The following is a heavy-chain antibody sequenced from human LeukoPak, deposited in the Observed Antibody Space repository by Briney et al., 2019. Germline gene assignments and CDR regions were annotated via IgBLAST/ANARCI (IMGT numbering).Heavy chain of an antibody. V-gene: IGHV4-39*07. CDR3: ARAYYDFWSGHRGNWFDP. D-gene: IGHD3-3*01. CDR2: IYYSGST. Sequence: SETLSLTCTVSGGSISSSSYYWGWIRQPPGKGLEWIGSIYYSGSTYYNPSLKSRATISVDTSKNQFSLKLSSVTAADTAVYYCARAYYDFWSGHRGNWFDPWGQGALVTVSS. CDR1: GGSISSSSYY. J-gene: IGHJ5*02.